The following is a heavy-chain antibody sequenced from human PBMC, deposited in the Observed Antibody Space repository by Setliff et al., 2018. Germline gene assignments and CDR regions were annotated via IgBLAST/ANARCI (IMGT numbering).Heavy chain of an antibody. CDR2: INPSGGST. CDR3: ARGPYGSGRHGWFDP. CDR1: GYTFTSYF. D-gene: IGHD3-10*01. V-gene: IGHV1-46*01. J-gene: IGHJ5*02. Sequence: PSVKVSCKASGYTFTSYFIHWVRQAPGQGLEWMGIINPSGGSTSYAQKFQGRVTMTRDTSTRTVYMELSSLRSEDTAMYYCARGPYGSGRHGWFDPWGQGTLVTVSS.